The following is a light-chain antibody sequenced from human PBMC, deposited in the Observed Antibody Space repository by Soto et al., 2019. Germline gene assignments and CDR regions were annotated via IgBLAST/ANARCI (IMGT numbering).Light chain of an antibody. J-gene: IGKJ4*01. CDR3: QQFGTSRLT. Sequence: EIVLTQSPGTLSLSPGERATLSCRASQSVSSRSLAWYQQKPGQAPRLLIYGASNRATGIPDRFSGSGSGTDFTLTISRLEPEAFEMSYCQQFGTSRLTFGGGTKVDIK. CDR2: GAS. CDR1: QSVSSRS. V-gene: IGKV3-20*01.